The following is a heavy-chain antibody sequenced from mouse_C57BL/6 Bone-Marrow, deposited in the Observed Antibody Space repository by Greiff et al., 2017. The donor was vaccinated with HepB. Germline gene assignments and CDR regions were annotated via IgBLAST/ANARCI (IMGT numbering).Heavy chain of an antibody. CDR1: GFTFSSYT. V-gene: IGHV5-9*01. CDR3: ARHGTSYYCGSRWFAY. D-gene: IGHD1-1*01. CDR2: ISGGGGNT. Sequence: EVMLVESGGGLVKPGGSLKLSCAASGFTFSSYTMSWVRQTPAKRLEWVATISGGGGNTYYPDSVKGRFTISRDNAKNTLYLQMRSLRSEDTALYYCARHGTSYYCGSRWFAYWGQGTLVTVSA. J-gene: IGHJ3*01.